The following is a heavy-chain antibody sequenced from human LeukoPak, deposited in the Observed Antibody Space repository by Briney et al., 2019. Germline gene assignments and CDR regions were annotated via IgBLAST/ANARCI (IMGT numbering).Heavy chain of an antibody. D-gene: IGHD6-6*01. J-gene: IGHJ6*03. Sequence: SETLSLTCTVSGGSISSSSYYWGWIRQPPGKGLEWIGSIYYSGSTYYNPSLKSRVTISVDTSKNQFSLKLSSVTAADTAVYYCANGGPAARMDVWGKGTTVTVSS. CDR3: ANGGPAARMDV. CDR1: GGSISSSSYY. CDR2: IYYSGST. V-gene: IGHV4-39*01.